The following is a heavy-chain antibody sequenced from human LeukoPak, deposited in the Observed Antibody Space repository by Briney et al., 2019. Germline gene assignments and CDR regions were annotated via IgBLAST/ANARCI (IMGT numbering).Heavy chain of an antibody. J-gene: IGHJ4*02. V-gene: IGHV3-9*01. Sequence: PGGSQRLSCAASGFTFDDYAMHWVRQAPGKGLEWVSGISWNSGSIGYADSVKGRFTISRDNAKNSLYLQMNSLRAEDTALYYCAKDMAGGSGTFDYWGQGTLVTVFS. CDR2: ISWNSGSI. D-gene: IGHD1-26*01. CDR1: GFTFDDYA. CDR3: AKDMAGGSGTFDY.